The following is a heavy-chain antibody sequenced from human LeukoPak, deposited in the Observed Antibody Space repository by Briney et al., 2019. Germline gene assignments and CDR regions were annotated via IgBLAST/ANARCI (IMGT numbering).Heavy chain of an antibody. CDR3: AHFTDGYNQFPLEY. Sequence: SGPTLVKPTQTLTLTCTFSGFSLSTSGVGVGWIRQPPGKALEWLALIYWDDDKRYSPSLKSRLTITKDTSKNQVVLTMTNMDPVDTATYYCAHFTDGYNQFPLEYWGQGTLVTVSS. V-gene: IGHV2-5*02. CDR2: IYWDDDK. D-gene: IGHD5-24*01. CDR1: GFSLSTSGVG. J-gene: IGHJ4*02.